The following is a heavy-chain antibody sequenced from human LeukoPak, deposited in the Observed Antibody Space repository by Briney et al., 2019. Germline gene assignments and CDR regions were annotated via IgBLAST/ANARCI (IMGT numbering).Heavy chain of an antibody. J-gene: IGHJ4*02. CDR2: IRHDGSNQ. CDR1: GFTLSSYA. CDR3: AKGTAYFDS. V-gene: IGHV3-30*02. D-gene: IGHD5-18*01. Sequence: GGSLRLSCAASGFTLSSYAMHWVRQAPGKGLEWVAFIRHDGSNQYYADSLKGRFTISRDNSKNTVYLQMNGLRNEDTAVYYCAKGTAYFDSWGQGTLVTVSS.